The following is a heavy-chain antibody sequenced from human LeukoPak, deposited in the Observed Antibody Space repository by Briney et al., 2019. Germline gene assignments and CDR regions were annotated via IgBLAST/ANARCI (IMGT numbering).Heavy chain of an antibody. Sequence: PGGSLKLSCAASGFTFSGSAMHWVRQASGKGMEWVGRIRSKANSYATAYAASVKGRFTISRDDSKNTAYLQMNSLKTEDTAVYYCICPKCIAARPYSYYYYYMDVWGKGTTVTVSS. V-gene: IGHV3-73*01. CDR3: ICPKCIAARPYSYYYYYMDV. J-gene: IGHJ6*03. CDR2: IRSKANSYAT. D-gene: IGHD6-6*01. CDR1: GFTFSGSA.